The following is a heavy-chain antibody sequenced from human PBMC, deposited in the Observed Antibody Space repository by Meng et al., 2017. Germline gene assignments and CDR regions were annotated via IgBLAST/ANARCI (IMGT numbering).Heavy chain of an antibody. J-gene: IGHJ4*02. CDR3: ARDDYDSSGYYDY. D-gene: IGHD3-22*01. Sequence: GESLKISCAASGFTFSIYSMNWVRQAPGKGLEWVSSISTSSSYISYADSVKGRFTISRDNAKNSLYLQMNSLRAEDTAIYYCARDDYDSSGYYDYWGQGTLVTVSS. CDR1: GFTFSIYS. CDR2: ISTSSSYI. V-gene: IGHV3-21*01.